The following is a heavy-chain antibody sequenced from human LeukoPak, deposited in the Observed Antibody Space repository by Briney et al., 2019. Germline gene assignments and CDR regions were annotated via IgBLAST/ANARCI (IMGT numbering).Heavy chain of an antibody. CDR2: INHSGST. Sequence: SETLSLTCAVYGGSFSGYYWSWIRQPPGKGLEWIGEINHSGSTNYNPSLKSRVTISVDTSKNQFSLKLSSVTAADTAVYYCARDLSGYYFDYWGQGTLVTASS. CDR3: ARDLSGYYFDY. CDR1: GGSFSGYY. V-gene: IGHV4-34*01. J-gene: IGHJ4*02. D-gene: IGHD3-22*01.